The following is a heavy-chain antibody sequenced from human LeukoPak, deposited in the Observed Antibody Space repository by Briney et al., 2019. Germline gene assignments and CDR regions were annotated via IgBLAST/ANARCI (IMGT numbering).Heavy chain of an antibody. J-gene: IGHJ4*02. V-gene: IGHV3-11*04. CDR3: ARDAYPAVTTDY. CDR1: RFTFDEYG. Sequence: GGSLRLSCAASRFTFDEYGMSWVRQTAGKGLEWVSYISSSGSTIYYADSVKGRFTISRDNAKNSLYLQMNSLRAEDTAVYYCARDAYPAVTTDYWGQGTLVTVSS. CDR2: ISSSGSTI. D-gene: IGHD4-17*01.